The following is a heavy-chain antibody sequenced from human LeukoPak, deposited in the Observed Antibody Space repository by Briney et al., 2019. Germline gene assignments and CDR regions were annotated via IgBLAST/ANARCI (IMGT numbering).Heavy chain of an antibody. D-gene: IGHD6-13*01. CDR2: ISYDGSNK. CDR3: ARDRGQQLVHGMDV. J-gene: IGHJ6*02. CDR1: GFTFSSYA. Sequence: PGGSLRLSCAASGFTFSSYAMHWVRKAPGKGLEWVAVISYDGSNKYYADSVKGRFTISRDNSKNTLYLQMNSLRAEDTAVYYCARDRGQQLVHGMDVWGQGTTVTVSS. V-gene: IGHV3-30-3*01.